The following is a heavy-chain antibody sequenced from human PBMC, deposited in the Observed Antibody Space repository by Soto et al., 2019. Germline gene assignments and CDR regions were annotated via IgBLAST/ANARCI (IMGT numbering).Heavy chain of an antibody. Sequence: GSLRLSCAASGXTFSSYSMHWVRQAPGKGLEWVAVISYDGSNKYYADYVKGLFNISRENSKNTLYLQMNSLRAEDTAVYYFARAAESAEAEYNWFDPWGQGTLGTVSS. CDR3: ARAAESAEAEYNWFDP. V-gene: IGHV3-30-3*01. CDR2: ISYDGSNK. CDR1: GXTFSSYS. J-gene: IGHJ5*02.